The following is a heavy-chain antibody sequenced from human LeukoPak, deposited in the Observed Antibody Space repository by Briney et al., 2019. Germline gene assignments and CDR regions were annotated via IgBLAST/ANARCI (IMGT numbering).Heavy chain of an antibody. V-gene: IGHV3-11*01. J-gene: IGHJ4*02. CDR3: ASGGDYVGIAATFRY. D-gene: IGHD4-23*01. CDR2: ISSSGSTI. Sequence: GGSLRLSCAASGFTFSDYYMSWIRQAPGKGLEWVSYISSSGSTIYYADSVKGRFTISRDDAKSSLYLHMNNLRTEDTALYYCASGGDYVGIAATFRYWGQGSLVTVSS. CDR1: GFTFSDYY.